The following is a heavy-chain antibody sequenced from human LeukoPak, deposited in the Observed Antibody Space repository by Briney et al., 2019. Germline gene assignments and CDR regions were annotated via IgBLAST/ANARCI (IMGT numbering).Heavy chain of an antibody. Sequence: SGTLSLTCAVSGGSIRSSNWWSWVRQPPGKGLEWIGEIYHSGSTNYNPSLKSRVTISVGKSKNQFSLKLRSVTAADTAVYYCARDKFPVVGATGDDGFDIWGQGTMVTVSS. CDR3: ARDKFPVVGATGDDGFDI. V-gene: IGHV4-4*02. CDR1: GGSIRSSNW. D-gene: IGHD1-26*01. J-gene: IGHJ3*02. CDR2: IYHSGST.